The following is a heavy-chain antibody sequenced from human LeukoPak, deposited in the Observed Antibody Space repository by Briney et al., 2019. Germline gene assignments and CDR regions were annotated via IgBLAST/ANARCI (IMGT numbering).Heavy chain of an antibody. V-gene: IGHV3-48*03. CDR3: VSARLYSSSWYCYFDY. CDR2: ISSGGTTI. D-gene: IGHD6-13*01. J-gene: IGHJ4*02. CDR1: GMSFSSYE. Sequence: GGSLRLSCAASGMSFSSYEMNWVRQAPGKGLEWVSYISSGGTTIYYADSVRGRFTISRDNAKNSLYLQMNNLRAEDTAVYYCVSARLYSSSWYCYFDYWGRGTLVTVSS.